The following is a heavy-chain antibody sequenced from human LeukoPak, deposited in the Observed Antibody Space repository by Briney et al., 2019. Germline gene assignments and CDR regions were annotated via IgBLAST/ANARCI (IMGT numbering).Heavy chain of an antibody. J-gene: IGHJ5*02. Sequence: ASVKVSCKASGYTFTSYYMHWVRQAPGQGLEWMGIINPSGGSTSYAQKFQGRVTMTRDMSTSTVYMELSSLRSEDTAVYYCARGGLLKDIVGATLWFDPWGQGTLVTVSS. CDR3: ARGGLLKDIVGATLWFDP. CDR2: INPSGGST. V-gene: IGHV1-46*01. CDR1: GYTFTSYY. D-gene: IGHD1-26*01.